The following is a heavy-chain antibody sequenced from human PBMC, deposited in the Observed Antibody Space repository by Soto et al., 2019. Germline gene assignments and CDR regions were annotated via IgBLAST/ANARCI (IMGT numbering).Heavy chain of an antibody. V-gene: IGHV3-23*01. CDR3: VRVGSGWYSRGSFDF. D-gene: IGHD6-19*01. CDR2: IRGSGGSA. CDR1: GFTFSNYA. Sequence: EVQLLESGGGLLRPGGSLRLSCAASGFTFSNYAMNLVRKAPGKGLEGVSVIRGSGGSAYYADSVQGRFTISRDNTYNILYRQMNRLRAEKMSIYECVRVGSGWYSRGSFDFWCRATIVTVSS. J-gene: IGHJ3*01.